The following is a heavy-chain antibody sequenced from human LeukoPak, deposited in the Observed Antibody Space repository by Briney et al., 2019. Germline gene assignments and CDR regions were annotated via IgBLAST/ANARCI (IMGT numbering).Heavy chain of an antibody. D-gene: IGHD3-22*01. V-gene: IGHV4-39*07. CDR2: ICYRGST. CDR3: ARAGITMIVGIFDP. Sequence: PSETLSLTCTVSGGSLSSSSYYLGWIRQPPGTGLEWIGSICYRGSTYYNPSLKSRVTISVDTSKNQFSLKLSSVTAADTAVYYCARAGITMIVGIFDPWGQGTLVTVSS. J-gene: IGHJ5*02. CDR1: GGSLSSSSYY.